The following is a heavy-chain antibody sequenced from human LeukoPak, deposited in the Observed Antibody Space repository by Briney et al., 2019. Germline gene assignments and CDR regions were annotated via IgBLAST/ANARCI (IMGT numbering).Heavy chain of an antibody. D-gene: IGHD3-10*01. CDR2: ISGSGGST. CDR1: GFTFSSYA. J-gene: IGHJ4*02. Sequence: PGGSLRLSCAAYGFTFSSYAMSWVRQAPGKGLEWVSAISGSGGSTYYADSVKGRFTISRDNSKNTLYLQMNSLRAEDTAVYYCAKDGSGRSGSYYDYWGQGTLVTVSS. V-gene: IGHV3-23*01. CDR3: AKDGSGRSGSYYDY.